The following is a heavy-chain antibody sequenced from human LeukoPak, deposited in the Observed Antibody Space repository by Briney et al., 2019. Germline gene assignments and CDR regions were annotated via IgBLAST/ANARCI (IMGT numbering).Heavy chain of an antibody. V-gene: IGHV4-59*01. J-gene: IGHJ4*02. CDR2: IYDSGST. D-gene: IGHD3-9*01. Sequence: SETLSLTCTVSGGSTSSYYWSWIRQPPGKGLEWIGYIYDSGSTNYNPSLKSRVTISVDTSKNQFSLKLTSVTAADTAVYYCTKGGRRDILTYWGQGILVTVSP. CDR3: TKGGRRDILTY. CDR1: GGSTSSYY.